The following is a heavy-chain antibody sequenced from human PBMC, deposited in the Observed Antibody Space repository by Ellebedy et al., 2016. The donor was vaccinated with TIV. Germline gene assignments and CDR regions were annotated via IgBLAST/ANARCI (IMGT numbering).Heavy chain of an antibody. CDR2: VWSDGSNK. V-gene: IGHV3-33*01. Sequence: PGGSLRLSCAASGFTFNNYGMHWVRQVPGKGLEWVAVVWSDGSNKYYADSVKGRFTISRDNSKSTLYLQMDSLRAEDTAVYYCARANTAMVRRNHMDVWGQGTTVTVSS. CDR3: ARANTAMVRRNHMDV. J-gene: IGHJ6*02. D-gene: IGHD5-18*01. CDR1: GFTFNNYG.